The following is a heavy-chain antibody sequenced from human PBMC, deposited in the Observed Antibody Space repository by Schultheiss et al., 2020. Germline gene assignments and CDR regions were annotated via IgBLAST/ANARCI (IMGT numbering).Heavy chain of an antibody. J-gene: IGHJ3*01. Sequence: GSLRLSCAASGFTFSSYAMSWIRQPPGKGLEWIGEINHSGSTNYNPSLKSRVTISVDTSKNQFSLKLSSVTAADTAVYYCASGLPSGFWGQGTMVTVSS. V-gene: IGHV4-34*01. CDR1: GFTFSSYA. D-gene: IGHD2-15*01. CDR2: INHSGST. CDR3: ASGLPSGF.